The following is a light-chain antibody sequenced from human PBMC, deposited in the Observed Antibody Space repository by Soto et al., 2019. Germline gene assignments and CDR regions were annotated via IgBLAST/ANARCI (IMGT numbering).Light chain of an antibody. Sequence: ENVLTQSPATLSLFPWERATLACRASENINPYLAWYHQKPGQGPQLLIYDASNRAPGISSRFSGSGSGTDFTLTISSLEPEDFAVYYCQQYNDWPITFGGGTKVEIK. J-gene: IGKJ4*01. V-gene: IGKV3-11*01. CDR2: DAS. CDR3: QQYNDWPIT. CDR1: ENINPY.